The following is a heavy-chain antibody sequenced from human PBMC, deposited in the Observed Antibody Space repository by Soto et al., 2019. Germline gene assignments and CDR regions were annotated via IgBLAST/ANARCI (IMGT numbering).Heavy chain of an antibody. Sequence: EMQLVESGGGLVQPGGSLRLSCAASGFTFSSYSMNWVRQAPGKGLEWVSYISSSSRSIQYADSVKGRFTVSRDNVKNSLNLQMNSLRDEDTAVYYCARDGSSGWNYFDYWGQGIWVTVSS. V-gene: IGHV3-48*02. J-gene: IGHJ4*02. CDR3: ARDGSSGWNYFDY. CDR2: ISSSSRSI. CDR1: GFTFSSYS. D-gene: IGHD6-19*01.